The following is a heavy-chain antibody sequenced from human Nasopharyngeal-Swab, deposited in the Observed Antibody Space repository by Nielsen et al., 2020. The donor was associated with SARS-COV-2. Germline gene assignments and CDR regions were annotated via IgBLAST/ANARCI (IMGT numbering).Heavy chain of an antibody. CDR3: ARDRAWDSSGWDYYYGMDV. D-gene: IGHD6-19*01. V-gene: IGHV4-59*01. Sequence: RQAPGKGLEWIGYIYYSGSTNYNPSLKSRVTISVDTSKNQFSLKLSSVTVADTAVYYCARDRAWDSSGWDYYYGMDVWGQGTTVTVSS. J-gene: IGHJ6*02. CDR2: IYYSGST.